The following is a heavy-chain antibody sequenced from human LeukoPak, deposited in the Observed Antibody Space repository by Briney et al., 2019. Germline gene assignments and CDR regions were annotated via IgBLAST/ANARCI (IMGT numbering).Heavy chain of an antibody. D-gene: IGHD2/OR15-2a*01. V-gene: IGHV3-7*04. CDR3: ARVSAEGRGFDI. Sequence: PGGSLRLSCAASGFTFSNHWMNWVRQAPGKGLKWVANIKEDGSENYYVDSVKGRFTISRDNAKNSLYLQMNSLRAEDTAVYYCARVSAEGRGFDIWGQGTMVTVSS. CDR1: GFTFSNHW. CDR2: IKEDGSEN. J-gene: IGHJ3*02.